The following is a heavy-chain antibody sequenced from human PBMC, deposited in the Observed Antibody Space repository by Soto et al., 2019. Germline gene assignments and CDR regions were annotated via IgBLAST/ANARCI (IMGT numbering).Heavy chain of an antibody. CDR1: GGYFSGYY. J-gene: IGHJ6*03. V-gene: IGHV4-34*01. CDR3: ARGRATVFGVVTHMDV. CDR2: INHSGST. D-gene: IGHD3-3*01. Sequence: SETLSLTCTVYGGYFSGYYWSWIRQKTGKGLEWIGEINHSGSTNYNPSLKSRVTISVDTSKNQFSLKLSSVTAADTAVYYCARGRATVFGVVTHMDVWGKGTTVTVSS.